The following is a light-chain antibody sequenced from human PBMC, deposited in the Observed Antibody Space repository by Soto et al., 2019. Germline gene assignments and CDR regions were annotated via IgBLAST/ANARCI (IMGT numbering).Light chain of an antibody. V-gene: IGLV2-14*02. J-gene: IGLJ3*02. CDR2: EDS. Sequence: QSALTQPASVSGSPEQSITISCTGTSSDVGAYNLVSWYQQHPGKAPRLIIYEDSKRPSGISPRFSGSKSDNTASLTISELQAEDEADYYCTSFTSSSTWVFGGGTKLTVL. CDR3: TSFTSSSTWV. CDR1: SSDVGAYNL.